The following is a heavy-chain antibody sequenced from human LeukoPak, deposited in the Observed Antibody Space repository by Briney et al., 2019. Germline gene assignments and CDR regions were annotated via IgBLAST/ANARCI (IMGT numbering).Heavy chain of an antibody. J-gene: IGHJ3*02. V-gene: IGHV3-30*02. CDR1: AFTFRSYG. D-gene: IGHD3-22*01. CDR3: AKKWSGDYDSSGVNDAFDI. Sequence: GGSLRLSCAASAFTFRSYGMHWVRQAPGKGLEWVAFIRYHGSDKYYADSVKDRFTISRDNPKNTLYLQMNSLRAEDTAVYYCAKKWSGDYDSSGVNDAFDIWGQGTMVTVSS. CDR2: IRYHGSDK.